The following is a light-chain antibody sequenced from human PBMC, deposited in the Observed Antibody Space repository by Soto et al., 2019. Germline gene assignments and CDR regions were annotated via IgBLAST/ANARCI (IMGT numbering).Light chain of an antibody. Sequence: QSVLTQPPSVSAAPGQKVTISCSGSSSNIANNYVSWFQQLPGTAPKLLIYENNKRPPGIPDRFSGSKSGTSATLGITGLQTGDEADYYCGTWDSSLSAGVFGGGTKLTVL. CDR2: ENN. J-gene: IGLJ3*02. CDR3: GTWDSSLSAGV. CDR1: SSNIANNY. V-gene: IGLV1-51*02.